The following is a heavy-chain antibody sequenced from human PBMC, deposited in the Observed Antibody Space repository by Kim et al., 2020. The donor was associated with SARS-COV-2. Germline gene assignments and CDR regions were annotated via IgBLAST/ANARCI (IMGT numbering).Heavy chain of an antibody. V-gene: IGHV1-69*04. J-gene: IGHJ6*02. D-gene: IGHD3-9*01. Sequence: SVKVSCKASGGTFSSYAISWVRQAPGQGLEWTGRIIPILGIANYAQKFQGRVTITADKSTSTAYMELSSLRSEDTAVYYCASGINYDILTGRKDYYGMDGGGQGTTVTVSS. CDR2: IIPILGIA. CDR3: ASGINYDILTGRKDYYGMDG. CDR1: GGTFSSYA.